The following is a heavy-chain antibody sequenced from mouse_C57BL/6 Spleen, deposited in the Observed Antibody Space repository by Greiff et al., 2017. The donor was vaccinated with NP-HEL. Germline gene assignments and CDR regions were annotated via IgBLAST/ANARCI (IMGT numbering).Heavy chain of an antibody. V-gene: IGHV1-26*01. J-gene: IGHJ2*01. CDR1: GYTFTDYD. CDR3: ARRHIYEEYYLDY. CDR2: IYPNNGGT. D-gene: IGHD1-1*01. Sequence: VQLQQSGPELVKPGASVKISCKASGYTFTDYDINWVKQSHGKSLEWIGYIYPNNGGTSYNQKFKGKATLTVDASSSTAYMGLRSLTSEDSSCDNCARRHIYEEYYLDYWGQGTTLTVSS.